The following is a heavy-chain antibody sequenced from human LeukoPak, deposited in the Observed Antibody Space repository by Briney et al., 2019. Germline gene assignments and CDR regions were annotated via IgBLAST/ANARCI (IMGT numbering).Heavy chain of an antibody. V-gene: IGHV4-39*01. CDR2: IYLSGST. D-gene: IGHD6-13*01. CDR1: GASFSSSTYY. Sequence: SETLSLTCTVSGASFSSSTYYRGWIRQPPGKWHEWNGSIYLSGSTYYNQSLKSRVTMSVDTSKNQFSLKLSSVTAADTAVYYCARHAGGISATGTRPFDYWGQGTLVTVSS. CDR3: ARHAGGISATGTRPFDY. J-gene: IGHJ4*02.